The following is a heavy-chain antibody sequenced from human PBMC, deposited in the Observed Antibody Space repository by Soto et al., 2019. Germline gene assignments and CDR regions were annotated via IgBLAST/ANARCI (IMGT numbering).Heavy chain of an antibody. D-gene: IGHD3-22*01. Sequence: SETLPLTCTVSGGSISSGGYYWSRNPQHPGKGWEWIGYIYYSGSTYYNPSLKSRVTMSVDTSKNQFSLKLSSVTAADTAVYYCARGGQDSSGYLPDYWGQGTLVTVSS. J-gene: IGHJ4*02. CDR1: GGSISSGGYY. CDR3: ARGGQDSSGYLPDY. CDR2: IYYSGST. V-gene: IGHV4-31*03.